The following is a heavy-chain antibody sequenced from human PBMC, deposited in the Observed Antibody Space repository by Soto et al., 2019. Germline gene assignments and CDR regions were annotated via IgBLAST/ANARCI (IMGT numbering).Heavy chain of an antibody. CDR3: ARGRAFSYDSTPPPMFDP. D-gene: IGHD3-3*02. J-gene: IGHJ5*02. Sequence: GGSLRLSCAVSGFTFSTFDIHWVRQAPRKGLEWVSGIGTLSDTFYAASVQGRFTISRQNAKNSVYLQMNSLRAGDTAFYYCARGRAFSYDSTPPPMFDPWGQGTLVTSPQ. CDR2: IGTLSDT. V-gene: IGHV3-13*01. CDR1: GFTFSTFD.